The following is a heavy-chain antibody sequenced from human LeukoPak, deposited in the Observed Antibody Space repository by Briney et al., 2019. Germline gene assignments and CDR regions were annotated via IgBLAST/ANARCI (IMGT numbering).Heavy chain of an antibody. CDR1: GFTFSSYA. CDR2: ISSNGGST. CDR3: ARGGVSWFGDPYYFDY. J-gene: IGHJ4*02. D-gene: IGHD3-10*01. Sequence: QPGGSLRLSCAASGFTFSSYAMHWVRQAPGKGLEYVSAISSNGGSTYYANSVKGRFTISRDNSKNTLYLQMNSLRAEDTAVYYCARGGVSWFGDPYYFDYWGQGTLVTVSS. V-gene: IGHV3-64*01.